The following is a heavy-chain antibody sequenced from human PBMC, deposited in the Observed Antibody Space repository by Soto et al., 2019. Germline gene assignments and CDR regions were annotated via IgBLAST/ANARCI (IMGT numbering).Heavy chain of an antibody. D-gene: IGHD3-10*01. CDR2: ISSSSSYT. Sequence: EEQLVESGGGLVKPGGSLRLSCAASGFTFSSYGMNWVRQAPGKGLEWVSFISSSSSYTQYADSVEGRFTVSRDNAKNSLYLQMNSVGAEDTAVYYCARGGLVRGYDYWGQGTRVTVSS. V-gene: IGHV3-21*06. CDR3: ARGGLVRGYDY. J-gene: IGHJ4*02. CDR1: GFTFSSYG.